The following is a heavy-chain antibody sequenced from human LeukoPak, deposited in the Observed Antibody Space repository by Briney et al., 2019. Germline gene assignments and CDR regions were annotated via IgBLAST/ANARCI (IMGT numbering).Heavy chain of an antibody. CDR3: ARGFSGTAVAGT. V-gene: IGHV1-8*01. D-gene: IGHD6-19*01. CDR2: MNPNSGNT. J-gene: IGHJ5*02. CDR1: GYTFTSYD. Sequence: ASVKVSCKASGYTFTSYDINWVRQATGQGLEWMGWMNPNSGNTGYAQKFQGRVTMTRNTSISTAYMELSSLRSEDTAVYYCARGFSGTAVAGTWGQGTLVTVSS.